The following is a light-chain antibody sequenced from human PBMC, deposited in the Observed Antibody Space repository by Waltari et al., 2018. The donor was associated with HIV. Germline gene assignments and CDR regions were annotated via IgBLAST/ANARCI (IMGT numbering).Light chain of an antibody. CDR3: QQYGDSPRT. CDR1: QSVNNNY. Sequence: EIVLTQSPGTLSLSPGETATLSCRASQSVNNNYLAWYQPKPGQAPWLLIYGASYRATGSPDRFTASGSGTDFTLTISRLEPEDSAVYYWQQYGDSPRTFGQGTKVEIK. CDR2: GAS. J-gene: IGKJ1*01. V-gene: IGKV3-20*01.